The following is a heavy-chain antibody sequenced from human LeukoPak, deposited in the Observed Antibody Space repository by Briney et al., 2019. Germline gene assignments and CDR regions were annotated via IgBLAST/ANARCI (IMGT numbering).Heavy chain of an antibody. V-gene: IGHV3-30*02. CDR2: IRYEGSNQ. D-gene: IGHD6-19*01. CDR3: AEDMGYNSGWTRIDY. CDR1: GFTFSSYG. Sequence: PGGSLRLSCAASGFTFSSYGMYWVRQPPGKGREGVAFIRYEGSNQYYADSVKGRFTITRDNSKDTLFLQMNSLKTEDTAVYYCAEDMGYNSGWTRIDYWGQGTLVTVCS. J-gene: IGHJ4*02.